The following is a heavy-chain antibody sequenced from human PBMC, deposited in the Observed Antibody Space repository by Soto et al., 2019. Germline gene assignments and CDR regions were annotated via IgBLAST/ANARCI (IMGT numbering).Heavy chain of an antibody. CDR3: ARGLGCSSTSCYHNWFDP. CDR1: GGTFSSYA. Sequence: QVQLVQSGAEVKKPGSSVKVSCKASGGTFSSYAISWVRQAPGQGLEWMGGIIPIFGTANYAQKFQGRVTITADESTSTAYMELSSLRSEDTAVYYCARGLGCSSTSCYHNWFDPWGQGTLVTISS. V-gene: IGHV1-69*01. CDR2: IIPIFGTA. D-gene: IGHD2-2*01. J-gene: IGHJ5*02.